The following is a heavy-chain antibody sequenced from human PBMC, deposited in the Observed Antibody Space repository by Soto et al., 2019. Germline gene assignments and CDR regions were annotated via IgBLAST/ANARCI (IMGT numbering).Heavy chain of an antibody. Sequence: QVQLQQWGAGLLKPSETLSLTCAVYGGSFSGYYWSWIRQPPGKGLEWIGEINHSGSTNYNPSLKSRVTISVDTSKNQFSLKLSSVTAADTAVYYCARTPQGPFRYFDLWGRGTLVTVSS. CDR1: GGSFSGYY. V-gene: IGHV4-34*01. CDR2: INHSGST. J-gene: IGHJ2*01. CDR3: ARTPQGPFRYFDL.